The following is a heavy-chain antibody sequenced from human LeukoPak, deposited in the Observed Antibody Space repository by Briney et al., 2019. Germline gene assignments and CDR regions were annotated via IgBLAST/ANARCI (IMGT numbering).Heavy chain of an antibody. CDR1: GYTFTSYY. Sequence: ASVKVSCKASGYTFTSYYMHWVRQAPGQGLEWMGIINPSGGSTSYAQKFQGRVTMTRDMSTSTVYMELSSLRSEDTAVYYCARGRVVQAARPPGSYYMDVWGKGTTVTVSS. CDR3: ARGRVVQAARPPGSYYMDV. J-gene: IGHJ6*03. V-gene: IGHV1-46*01. CDR2: INPSGGST. D-gene: IGHD6-6*01.